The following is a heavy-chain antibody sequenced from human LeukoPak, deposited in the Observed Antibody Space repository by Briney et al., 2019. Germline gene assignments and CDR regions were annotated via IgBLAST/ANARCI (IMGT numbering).Heavy chain of an antibody. D-gene: IGHD3-10*01. CDR1: GFTFSSYA. V-gene: IGHV3-23*01. CDR3: AKEDITMVRGVPHAFDI. CDR2: ISGSGGST. Sequence: GGSLRLSCAASGFTFSSYAMSWVRQAPGKGLEWVSAISGSGGSTYYADSVKGRFTISRDNPKNTLYLQMNSLRAEDTAVYYCAKEDITMVRGVPHAFDIWGQGTMVTVSS. J-gene: IGHJ3*02.